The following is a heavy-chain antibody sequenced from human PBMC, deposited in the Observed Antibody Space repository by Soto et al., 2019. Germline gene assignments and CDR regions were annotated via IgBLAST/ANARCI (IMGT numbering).Heavy chain of an antibody. V-gene: IGHV1-69*02. CDR3: ATGPYDYVRGIGGLDS. Sequence: QVQLVQSGAEVKKPGSSVKVSCKASGGTFSTDSISYTMTWVRQAPGQGLEWMGRTIPILGIADYPQRFQGRVTITADKSSTMAYMELTGLRSEDTAVYYCATGPYDYVRGIGGLDSWGQGTLVTVSS. D-gene: IGHD3-16*01. J-gene: IGHJ4*02. CDR2: TIPILGIA. CDR1: GGTFSTDSISYT.